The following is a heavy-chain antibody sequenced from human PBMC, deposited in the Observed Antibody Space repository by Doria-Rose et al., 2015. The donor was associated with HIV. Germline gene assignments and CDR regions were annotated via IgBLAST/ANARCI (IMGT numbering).Heavy chain of an antibody. V-gene: IGHV3-30-3*01. CDR3: ARDRLRYYFDY. CDR1: GFTFSSYA. J-gene: IGHJ4*02. CDR2: ISYDGSNK. Sequence: QPGRSLRLSCAASGFTFSSYAMHWVRQAPGKGLEWVAVISYDGSNKYYADSVKGRFTISRDNSKNTLYLQMNSLRAEDTAVYYCARDRLRYYFDYWGQGTLVTVSS. D-gene: IGHD6-25*01.